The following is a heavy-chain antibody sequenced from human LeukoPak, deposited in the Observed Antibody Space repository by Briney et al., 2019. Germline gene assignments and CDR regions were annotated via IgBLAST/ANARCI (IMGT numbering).Heavy chain of an antibody. D-gene: IGHD6-13*01. CDR2: ISAYNGNT. CDR1: GYTFTSYG. CDR3: AREGGEVAAAGINNY. J-gene: IGHJ4*02. V-gene: IGHV1-18*01. Sequence: ASVKVSCKASGYTFTSYGSSWVRQAPGQGLEWMGWISAYNGNTNYAQKLQGSVTMTTDTSTSTAYMKLRSLKSDDTAVYDCAREGGEVAAAGINNYWGQGTLVTVSS.